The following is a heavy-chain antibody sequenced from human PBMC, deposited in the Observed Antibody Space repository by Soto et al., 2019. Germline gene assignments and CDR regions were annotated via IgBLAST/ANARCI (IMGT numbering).Heavy chain of an antibody. J-gene: IGHJ3*02. CDR1: GFTFISYS. D-gene: IGHD3-22*01. V-gene: IGHV3-21*01. CDR2: ISSSSSYI. CDR3: ARDRYDSMTDAFDI. Sequence: GGFLRLSCAASGFTFISYSMNWVRQAPGKGLEWVSSISSSSSYIYYADSVKGRFTISRDNAKNSLYLQMNSLRAEDTAVYYCARDRYDSMTDAFDIWGQGTMVTVS.